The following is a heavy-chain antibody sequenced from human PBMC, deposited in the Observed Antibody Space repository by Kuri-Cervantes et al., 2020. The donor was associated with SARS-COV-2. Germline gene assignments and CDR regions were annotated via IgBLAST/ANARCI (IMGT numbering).Heavy chain of an antibody. J-gene: IGHJ4*02. Sequence: GGSLRLSCSTSGFTFSNYAMHWVREAPGGGLEYVSAISSNGGGTYYADSVKGRFTISRDNSKSTLFLQMSSLRTEDTSIYYCVKVSRGSPEYYWGQGILVTVSS. CDR2: ISSNGGGT. D-gene: IGHD1-26*01. V-gene: IGHV3-64D*08. CDR3: VKVSRGSPEYY. CDR1: GFTFSNYA.